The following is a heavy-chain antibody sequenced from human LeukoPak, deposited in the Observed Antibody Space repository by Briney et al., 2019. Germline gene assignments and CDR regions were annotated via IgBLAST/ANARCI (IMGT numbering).Heavy chain of an antibody. D-gene: IGHD6-25*01. CDR3: ARTAYWFDP. CDR1: GYTFTSYD. Sequence: ASVKVSCKASGYTFTSYDINWVRQAPGQTLEWMGWVSAYTGQTHCAPKFQGRLTVTTDTSTSTAYMELRSLRSDDTAVYYCARTAYWFDPWGQGTLVTVSS. V-gene: IGHV1-18*01. CDR2: VSAYTGQT. J-gene: IGHJ5*02.